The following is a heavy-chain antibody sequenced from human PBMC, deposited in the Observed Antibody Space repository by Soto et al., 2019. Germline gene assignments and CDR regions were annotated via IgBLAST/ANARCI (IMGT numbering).Heavy chain of an antibody. D-gene: IGHD3-16*01. Sequence: QVQLVQSGAEVKNPGASVKVSCKASGYTFTRYGIGWARQAPGQGLEWMGWINTYNGNTNYAQNVQGRVTLTTDTSPSTTSMELRSLRSNDTAIYYCAMVDVYVTPSPQDVWGQGTTVIVSS. V-gene: IGHV1-18*01. CDR2: INTYNGNT. CDR3: AMVDVYVTPSPQDV. J-gene: IGHJ6*02. CDR1: GYTFTRYG.